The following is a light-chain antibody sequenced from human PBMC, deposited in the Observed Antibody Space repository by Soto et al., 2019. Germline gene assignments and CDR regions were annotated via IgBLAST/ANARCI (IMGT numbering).Light chain of an antibody. CDR1: QSVLYSSNNKNY. J-gene: IGKJ1*01. CDR2: WAS. Sequence: DIVMTQSPDSLAVSLGERATINCKSSQSVLYSSNNKNYLAWYQQKPGQPPKLLIYWASTRESGVPDRFSGSGSGTDFTLTISSLQAEDVAVYYCQQDYSTPPETFGQGTKVEIK. CDR3: QQDYSTPPET. V-gene: IGKV4-1*01.